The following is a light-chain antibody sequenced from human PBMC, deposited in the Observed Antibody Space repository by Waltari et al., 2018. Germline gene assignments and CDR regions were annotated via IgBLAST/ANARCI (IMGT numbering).Light chain of an antibody. V-gene: IGKV2-30*01. Sequence: DVVMTQSPLSLPVTLGQPASIPCRPSPCLVSSDGNTYFTRFQQRPGLSPRPLLYKVSNRDSGVPDRCSGSGSGTDFTLRISRVEAEDVGIYYCMQGTHRPWTFGQGTKVEIK. CDR1: PCLVSSDGNTY. J-gene: IGKJ1*01. CDR2: KVS. CDR3: MQGTHRPWT.